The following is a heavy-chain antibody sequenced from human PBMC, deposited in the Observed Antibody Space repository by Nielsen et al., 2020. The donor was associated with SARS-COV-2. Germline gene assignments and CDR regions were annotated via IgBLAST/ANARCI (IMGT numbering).Heavy chain of an antibody. CDR2: TYYRSKWYN. D-gene: IGHD4-17*01. V-gene: IGHV6-1*01. CDR3: ARARGAYGDYYYYYYGMDV. Sequence: WIRQSPSRGLEWLGRTYYRSKWYNDYAVSVKSRITINPDTSKNQFSLHLNSVTPEDTAVYYCARARGAYGDYYYYYYGMDVWGQGTTVTVSS. J-gene: IGHJ6*02.